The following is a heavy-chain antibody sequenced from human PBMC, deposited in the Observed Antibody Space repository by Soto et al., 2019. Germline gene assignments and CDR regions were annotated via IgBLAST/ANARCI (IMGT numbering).Heavy chain of an antibody. Sequence: PAEALKISCQSCGTTFSNYCVAWVRQRPGKALERVGLIYPDDSDTRYNPSFRGHVTISAEKSSSTIILQWSSMKASATATYYWAKQRRDASDRCYLFPMDAWGQGTTVTVSS. D-gene: IGHD2-15*01. CDR3: AKQRRDASDRCYLFPMDA. J-gene: IGHJ6*02. CDR1: GTTFSNYC. V-gene: IGHV5-51*03. CDR2: IYPDDSDT.